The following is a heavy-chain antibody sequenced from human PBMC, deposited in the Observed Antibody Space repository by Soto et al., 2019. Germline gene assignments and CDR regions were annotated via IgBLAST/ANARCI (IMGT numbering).Heavy chain of an antibody. CDR1: GGSISSGDYY. CDR2: IYYSGST. CDR3: AREPPAGVYYYYGMDV. Sequence: SSETLSLTCTVSGGSISSGDYYWSWIRQPPGKGLEWIGYIYYSGSTYYNPSLKSRVTISVDTSKNQFSLKLSSVTAADTAVYYCAREPPAGVYYYYGMDVWGQGTTVTVSS. V-gene: IGHV4-30-4*01. D-gene: IGHD2-8*01. J-gene: IGHJ6*02.